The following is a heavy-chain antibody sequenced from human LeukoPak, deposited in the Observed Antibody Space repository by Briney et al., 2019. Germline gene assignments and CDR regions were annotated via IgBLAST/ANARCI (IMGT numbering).Heavy chain of an antibody. CDR2: INGDGRST. CDR1: GFTLSDYW. D-gene: IGHD3-9*01. V-gene: IGHV3-74*01. Sequence: GRSLRLSCAASGFTLSDYWMHWVRQVPGEGPVWVSRINGDGRSTTYADSVKGRFTISRDNAKNTIFLQMTNLRDEDTAVYYCTRGGLTGQMAAFDYWGQGALVTVSS. CDR3: TRGGLTGQMAAFDY. J-gene: IGHJ4*02.